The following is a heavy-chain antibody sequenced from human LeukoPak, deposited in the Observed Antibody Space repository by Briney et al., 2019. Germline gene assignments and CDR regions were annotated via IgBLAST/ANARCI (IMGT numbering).Heavy chain of an antibody. J-gene: IGHJ4*02. V-gene: IGHV3-23*01. Sequence: GGSLRLSCAASGFTFSTFAMSWVRQAPGKGLEWVSAISASDTSTYYADSVKGRFTISRGNSKNTLYLQMNSLRAEDTAVYYCAKARATIYYFDCWGQGTLVTVPS. CDR3: AKARATIYYFDC. CDR1: GFTFSTFA. D-gene: IGHD5-12*01. CDR2: ISASDTST.